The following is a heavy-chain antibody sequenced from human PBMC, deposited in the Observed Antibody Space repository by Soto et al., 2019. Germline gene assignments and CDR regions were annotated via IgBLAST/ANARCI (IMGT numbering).Heavy chain of an antibody. Sequence: QVQLQESGPGLVKPSETLSLSCSVSGGSISGHYWSWVRQTPGQGLEWIGYMYYSGSTNYNPSLNSRVTISVDTSKNHFSLRLTSVTAADTAVYYCARGPYYDLIWNYYYMDVWGKGTPVTVSS. V-gene: IGHV4-59*08. D-gene: IGHD3-16*01. CDR3: ARGPYYDLIWNYYYMDV. CDR1: GGSISGHY. J-gene: IGHJ6*03. CDR2: MYYSGST.